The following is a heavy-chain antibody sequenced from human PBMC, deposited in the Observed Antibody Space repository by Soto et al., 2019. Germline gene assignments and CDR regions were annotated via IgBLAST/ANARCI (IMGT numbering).Heavy chain of an antibody. J-gene: IGHJ3*01. CDR2: INPSGGST. D-gene: IGHD2-2*01. Sequence: ASVKVSCKASGYTFTSYYMHWVRQANGQGLEWMGIINPSGGSTSYAQKFQGRVTMTRDTSTSTVYMELSSLRSDDTAVYYFVFVMVEVPAAMPAGAFDSWGKGQWSPSPQ. V-gene: IGHV1-46*01. CDR1: GYTFTSYY. CDR3: VFVMVEVPAAMPAGAFDS.